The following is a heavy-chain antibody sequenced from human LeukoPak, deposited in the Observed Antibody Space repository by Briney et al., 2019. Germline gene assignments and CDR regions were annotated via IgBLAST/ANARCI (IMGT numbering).Heavy chain of an antibody. CDR3: ARGGSSSPLDD. D-gene: IGHD6-6*01. Sequence: KTSETLSLTCTVSGGSITSSYWSWIRQPPGKGLEWIGYIYYSGSIYYSPSLRSRVTMSVDTSKNEFPLKMSSVTPADTAVYYCARGGSSSPLDDWGQGTLVTVSS. V-gene: IGHV4-59*01. J-gene: IGHJ4*02. CDR1: GGSITSSY. CDR2: IYYSGSI.